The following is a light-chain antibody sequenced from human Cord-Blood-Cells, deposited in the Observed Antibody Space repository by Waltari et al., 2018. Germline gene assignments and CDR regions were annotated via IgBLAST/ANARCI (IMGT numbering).Light chain of an antibody. Sequence: DIQMTQSPSSLSASVGDRVTITCQAIQDISNYLNWYQQKPGKAPKLLIYDASNLETGVPSRFSGRGSGTDFTFTISILQPEDIATYYCQQYDNLPYTFGQGTKLEIK. CDR1: QDISNY. V-gene: IGKV1-33*01. CDR2: DAS. J-gene: IGKJ2*01. CDR3: QQYDNLPYT.